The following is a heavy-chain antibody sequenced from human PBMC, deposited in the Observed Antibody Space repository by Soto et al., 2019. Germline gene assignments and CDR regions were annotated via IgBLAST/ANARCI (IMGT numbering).Heavy chain of an antibody. CDR2: VWYDGGNK. CDR3: VRAAGYSGNDYVYYYGMDV. J-gene: IGHJ6*04. D-gene: IGHD5-12*01. CDR1: GFTFSSYG. V-gene: IGHV3-33*01. Sequence: QVQLVESGGGVVQPGRSLRLSCAASGFTFSSYGMHWVRQAPGKGLEWVALVWYDGGNKYYADSVKGRFTISRDNSKNTLYLQMNSLREEDTAVYYCVRAAGYSGNDYVYYYGMDVWGKGTTVTVSS.